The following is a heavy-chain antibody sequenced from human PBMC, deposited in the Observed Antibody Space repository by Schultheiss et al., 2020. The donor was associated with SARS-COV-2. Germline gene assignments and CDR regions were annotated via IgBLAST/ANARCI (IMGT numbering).Heavy chain of an antibody. D-gene: IGHD2-2*02. CDR3: AKDRENVIVPSAIEDY. CDR2: ISYDGSSK. CDR1: GFTFSSYA. Sequence: GGSLRLSCAASGFTFSSYAMHWVRQAPGKGLEWVAVISYDGSSKFYADYVKGRFTISRDDSKNTLYLQMNSLRAEDTAVYYCAKDRENVIVPSAIEDYWGQGTLVTVSS. J-gene: IGHJ4*02. V-gene: IGHV3-30*04.